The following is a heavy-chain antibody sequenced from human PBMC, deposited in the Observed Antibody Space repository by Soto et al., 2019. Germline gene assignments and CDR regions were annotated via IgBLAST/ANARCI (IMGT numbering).Heavy chain of an antibody. V-gene: IGHV4-59*08. D-gene: IGHD3-10*01. CDR2: VHHSWGT. CDR3: ARQGFGPLHGLVDV. CDR1: GGSISSYY. Sequence: QVQLQESGPGLVKPSETLSLSCTVSGGSISSYYWSWFRQSPGKRMEWIGYVHHSWGTSYNPSLQSSGAIPLDTSKSQFSLKVTSVTATATAVYYCARQGFGPLHGLVDVWGQGTTVTVSS. J-gene: IGHJ6*02.